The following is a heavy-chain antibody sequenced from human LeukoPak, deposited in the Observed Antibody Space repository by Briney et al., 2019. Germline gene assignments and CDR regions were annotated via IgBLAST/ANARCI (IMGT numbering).Heavy chain of an antibody. Sequence: GGSLRLSCAASGFTFSRYSMNWVRRAPGKGLEWVSSITTTSSNMYYADSVKGRFTISRDNAKNSLYLQMNSLRDEDTAVYYCAGVKVGATIFDYWGQGTLATVSS. D-gene: IGHD1-26*01. CDR1: GFTFSRYS. CDR2: ITTTSSNM. CDR3: AGVKVGATIFDY. J-gene: IGHJ4*02. V-gene: IGHV3-21*01.